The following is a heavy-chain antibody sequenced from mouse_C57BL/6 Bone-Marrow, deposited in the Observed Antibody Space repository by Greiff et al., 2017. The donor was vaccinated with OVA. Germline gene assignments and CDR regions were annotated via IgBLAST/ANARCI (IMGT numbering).Heavy chain of an antibody. CDR3: ARTDYDGAWFAY. CDR1: EYEFPSHD. J-gene: IGHJ3*01. D-gene: IGHD2-4*01. CDR2: INSDGGST. Sequence: DVMLVESGGGLVQPGESLKLSCESNEYEFPSHDMSWVRKTPEKRLELVAAINSDGGSTYYPDTMERRFNISRDNTKKTLYLQMSSLRSEDTALYYCARTDYDGAWFAYWGQGTLVTVSA. V-gene: IGHV5-2*01.